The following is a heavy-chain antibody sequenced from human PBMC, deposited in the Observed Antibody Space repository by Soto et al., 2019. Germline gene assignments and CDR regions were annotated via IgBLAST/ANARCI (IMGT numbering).Heavy chain of an antibody. CDR2: INNNGGTT. J-gene: IGHJ4*02. CDR3: AKFSYDSSGYLFDY. D-gene: IGHD3-22*01. Sequence: GGSLRLSCAASGFTFSSYAMSWVRQAPGKGLKWVSAINNNGGTTYYADSVKGRFTISRDNSKNTLYLQMNSLRAEYTAVYYCAKFSYDSSGYLFDYWGQGTLVTVSS. CDR1: GFTFSSYA. V-gene: IGHV3-23*01.